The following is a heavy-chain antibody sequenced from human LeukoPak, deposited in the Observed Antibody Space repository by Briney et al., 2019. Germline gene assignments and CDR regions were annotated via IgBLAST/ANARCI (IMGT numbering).Heavy chain of an antibody. Sequence: ASVKVSCKASGGTFSSYAISWVRQAPGQGLEWMGRIIPIFGTANYAQKFQGRVTITTDESTSTAYMELSSLRSEDTAVYYCARDHLWERDFDYWGQGTLVTVSS. CDR3: ARDHLWERDFDY. CDR2: IIPIFGTA. V-gene: IGHV1-69*05. J-gene: IGHJ4*02. D-gene: IGHD1-26*01. CDR1: GGTFSSYA.